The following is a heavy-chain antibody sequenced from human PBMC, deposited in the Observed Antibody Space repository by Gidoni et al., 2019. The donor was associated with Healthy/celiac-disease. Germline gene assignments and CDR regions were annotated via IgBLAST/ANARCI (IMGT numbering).Heavy chain of an antibody. CDR1: GFTFSNAW. V-gene: IGHV3-15*07. J-gene: IGHJ3*02. Sequence: EVQLVESGGGLVKPGGSLRLSCAASGFTFSNAWMNWVRQAPGKGLEWVGRIKSKTDGGTTDYAAPVKGRFTISRVDSKNTLYLQMNSLKTEDTAVYYCTTGSWLLPRDAFDIWGQGTMVTVSS. CDR3: TTGSWLLPRDAFDI. CDR2: IKSKTDGGTT. D-gene: IGHD3-22*01.